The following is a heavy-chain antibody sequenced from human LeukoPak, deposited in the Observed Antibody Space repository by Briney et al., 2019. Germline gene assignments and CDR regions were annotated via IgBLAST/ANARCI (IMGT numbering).Heavy chain of an antibody. CDR1: GFTFSSYW. D-gene: IGHD1-26*01. CDR2: IKGDGSNR. CDR3: ARDLLTCTGSYPDY. V-gene: IGHV3-74*01. Sequence: GGSLRLSCAASGFTFSSYWMHWVRQVPGKGLVWVSRIKGDGSNRGYADSVKGRFTISRDNAKNTLFLQMNSLRADDTAVYFCARDLLTCTGSYPDYWGQGTLVTVSS. J-gene: IGHJ4*02.